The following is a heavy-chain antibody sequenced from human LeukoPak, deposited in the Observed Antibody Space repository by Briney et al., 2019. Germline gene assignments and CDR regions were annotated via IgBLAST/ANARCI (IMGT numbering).Heavy chain of an antibody. CDR2: ISGSGDST. CDR3: AKEPGSDISNWYGAYDI. V-gene: IGHV3-23*01. J-gene: IGHJ3*02. Sequence: GGSLRLSCAASGFTFSNYAMTWVRQAPGQGLESVSTISGSGDSTYYANSVKGRFTISRDNSKNTLYLQMNSLRADDTAIYYCAKEPGSDISNWYGAYDIWGQGTMVTVSS. CDR1: GFTFSNYA. D-gene: IGHD6-13*01.